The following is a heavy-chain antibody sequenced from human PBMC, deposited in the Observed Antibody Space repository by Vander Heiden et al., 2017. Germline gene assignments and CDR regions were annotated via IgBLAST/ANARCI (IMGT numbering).Heavy chain of an antibody. J-gene: IGHJ4*02. Sequence: EVPLVQSGGEVKKPGESLKLSCTGSGYSFSHYWIGWVRQVPGKGLEWMGIIYPGDSNPIYGPSFQGQVTISVDKSINTAYLQWSSLKASDTAIYYCGRPFAGSSDNFHYWGQGTLVTVSS. CDR1: GYSFSHYW. CDR3: GRPFAGSSDNFHY. CDR2: IYPGDSNP. V-gene: IGHV5-51*01. D-gene: IGHD1-1*01.